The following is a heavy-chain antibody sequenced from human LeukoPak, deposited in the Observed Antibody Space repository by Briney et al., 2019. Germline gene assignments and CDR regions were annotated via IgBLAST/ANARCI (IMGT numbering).Heavy chain of an antibody. CDR2: ITTTGGTS. V-gene: IGHV3-23*01. CDR3: ARRKYGSGYYLDY. CDR1: GFTFGDHG. J-gene: IGHJ4*02. D-gene: IGHD3-10*01. Sequence: GESLRLSCAASGFTFGDHGMSWVRQAPGKGLEWVSSITTTGGTSLYADSVKGRFTISRDNSDNMLYLILSSLRAGDTATYYCARRKYGSGYYLDYWGQGNTVTVSS.